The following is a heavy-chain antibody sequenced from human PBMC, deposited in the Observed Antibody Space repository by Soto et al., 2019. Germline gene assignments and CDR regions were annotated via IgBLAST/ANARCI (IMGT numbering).Heavy chain of an antibody. CDR3: ARGYRYFDY. CDR1: GSSISSYY. CDR2: IYYSGST. V-gene: IGHV4-59*01. Sequence: SETLSLTCTVSGSSISSYYWSWIRQPPGKGLEWIGYIYYSGSTNYNPSLKSRVTISVDTSKNQFSLKLSSVTAADTAVYYCARGYRYFDYWGQGTLVTVSS. D-gene: IGHD2-2*02. J-gene: IGHJ4*02.